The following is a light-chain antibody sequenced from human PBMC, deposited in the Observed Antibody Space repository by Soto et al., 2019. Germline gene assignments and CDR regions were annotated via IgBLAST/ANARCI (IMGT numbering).Light chain of an antibody. Sequence: EPVMTQSPATLSVSPVEIATVSCRSSQSVSSKLAWYQQKPGQAPRLLIYGASTRATGIPARFSGSGSGTEFTLSIRSPQSEDSAVYYCQQYNNWPPITCGKGTRLAI. CDR3: QQYNNWPPIT. CDR2: GAS. J-gene: IGKJ5*01. CDR1: QSVSSK. V-gene: IGKV3D-15*01.